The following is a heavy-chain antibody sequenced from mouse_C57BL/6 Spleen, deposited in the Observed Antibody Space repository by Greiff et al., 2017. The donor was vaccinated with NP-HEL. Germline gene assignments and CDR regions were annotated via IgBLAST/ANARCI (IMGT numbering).Heavy chain of an antibody. CDR1: GYTFTSYW. Sequence: VQLQQPGAELVKPGASVKLSCKASGYTFTSYWMHWVKQRPGQGLEWIGMIHPNSGSTNYNEKFKSKATLTVDKSSSTAYMQLSSMTSEDSAVYYCARDVYYYGSSYPYAMDYWGQGTSVTVSS. V-gene: IGHV1-64*01. J-gene: IGHJ4*01. D-gene: IGHD1-1*01. CDR2: IHPNSGST. CDR3: ARDVYYYGSSYPYAMDY.